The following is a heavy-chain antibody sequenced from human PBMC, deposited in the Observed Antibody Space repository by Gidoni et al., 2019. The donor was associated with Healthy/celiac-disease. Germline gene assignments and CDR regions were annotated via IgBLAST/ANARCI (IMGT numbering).Heavy chain of an antibody. D-gene: IGHD2-21*02. J-gene: IGHJ6*02. V-gene: IGHV1-69*01. CDR2: IIPIFGTA. CDR3: ARDEEHIVVVTAQPYYYGMDV. Sequence: YGKASGGTFSSYAISWVRQAPGQGLEWMGGIIPIFGTANYDQKFQDRVTITADESTSTAYMELSSLRSEDTAVYYCARDEEHIVVVTAQPYYYGMDVWGQGTTVTVS. CDR1: GGTFSSYA.